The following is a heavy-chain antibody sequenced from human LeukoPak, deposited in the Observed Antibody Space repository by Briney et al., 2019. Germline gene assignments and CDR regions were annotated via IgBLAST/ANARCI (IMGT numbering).Heavy chain of an antibody. CDR2: IYHSGST. Sequence: PSETLSLTCAVSGVSISSSNWWSWVRQPPGKGLEWIGEIYHSGSTNYNPSLKSRVTISVDKSKNQFSLKLSSVTAADTAVYYCARGAITMVRGVIIAPEYPDYWGQGTLVTVSS. V-gene: IGHV4-4*02. D-gene: IGHD3-10*01. CDR3: ARGAITMVRGVIIAPEYPDY. CDR1: GVSISSSNW. J-gene: IGHJ4*02.